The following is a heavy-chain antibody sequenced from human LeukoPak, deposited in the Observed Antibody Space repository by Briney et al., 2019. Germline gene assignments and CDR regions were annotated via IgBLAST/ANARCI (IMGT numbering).Heavy chain of an antibody. J-gene: IGHJ3*02. CDR2: INPNSGGT. D-gene: IGHD1-26*01. V-gene: IGHV1-2*02. CDR1: GYTFTGYY. Sequence: ASVKVSCKASGYTFTGYYMHWVRQAPGQGVEWMGWINPNSGGTNYAQKFQGRVTMTRDTSISTAYMELSRLRSDDTAVYYCAREVRSGNAFDIWGQGTMVTVSS. CDR3: AREVRSGNAFDI.